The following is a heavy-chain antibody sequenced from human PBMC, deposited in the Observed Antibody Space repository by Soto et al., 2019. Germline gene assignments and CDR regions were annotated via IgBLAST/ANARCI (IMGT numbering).Heavy chain of an antibody. Sequence: QVQVQESGPGLVKPSETLSLTCTVSGGSISTYYWSWIRQPPGKGLEWIGYVTYSGGPTYNPSLKSRVTISVDTSKTLSLTLTSVTAADTAVYYCASDAGYQLTSAFALWGQGTMVTVYS. CDR3: ASDAGYQLTSAFAL. V-gene: IGHV4-59*01. J-gene: IGHJ3*01. CDR2: VTYSGGP. CDR1: GGSISTYY. D-gene: IGHD2-2*01.